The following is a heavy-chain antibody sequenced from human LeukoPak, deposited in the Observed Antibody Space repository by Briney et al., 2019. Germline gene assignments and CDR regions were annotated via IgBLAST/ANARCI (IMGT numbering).Heavy chain of an antibody. V-gene: IGHV3-9*01. CDR3: ARVQNEWQLLPGFDY. CDR2: ILYNSASK. J-gene: IGHJ4*02. Sequence: GGSLRLSCTASGFTFGEYAMHWVRQVPGKGLEWVSGILYNSASKAYADSVKGRFSISRNNAKNTVYLQMNSLRAEDTAVYYCARVQNEWQLLPGFDYWGQGTLVTVSS. D-gene: IGHD1-26*01. CDR1: GFTFGEYA.